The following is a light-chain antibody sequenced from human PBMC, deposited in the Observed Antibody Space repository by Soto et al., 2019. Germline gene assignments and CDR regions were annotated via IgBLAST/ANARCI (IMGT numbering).Light chain of an antibody. J-gene: IGKJ3*01. CDR3: QHYNTYSKD. V-gene: IGKV1-5*01. Sequence: DIHLTQSPSTLSTSVGARVTITCRASQSVRYWLAWYQQKPGKAPNLLIYDGSTLASGVPPRFSGGGFWTEFTLNISSLQPDDSAMYYCQHYNTYSKDFGPGTRVESK. CDR1: QSVRYW. CDR2: DGS.